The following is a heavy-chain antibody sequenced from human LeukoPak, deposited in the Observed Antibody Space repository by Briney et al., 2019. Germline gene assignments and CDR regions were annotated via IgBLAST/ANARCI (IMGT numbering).Heavy chain of an antibody. D-gene: IGHD4-17*01. V-gene: IGHV3-48*03. CDR2: ISSSGSTI. CDR3: ARGRFSIYGDYGIDY. CDR1: GFTFSSYE. Sequence: SGGSLRLSCAASGFTFSSYEMNWVRQAPGKGLEWVSYISSSGSTIYYADSVKGRFTISRDNAKNSLYLQMNSLRAEDTAVYYCARGRFSIYGDYGIDYWGQGTLVTVSS. J-gene: IGHJ4*02.